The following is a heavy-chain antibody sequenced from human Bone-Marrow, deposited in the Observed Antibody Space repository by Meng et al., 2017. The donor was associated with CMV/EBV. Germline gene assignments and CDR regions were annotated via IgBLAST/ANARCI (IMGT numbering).Heavy chain of an antibody. Sequence: GSISSYNYYWSWIRQPAGKGLEWIGRIYTSGSPNYNPSLKSRVTISVDTSKNQFSLKLSSVTAADTAVYYCARDKCTSSSCYNWFDPWGQGTLVTVSS. CDR2: IYTSGSP. CDR3: ARDKCTSSSCYNWFDP. V-gene: IGHV4-61*02. CDR1: GSISSYNYY. J-gene: IGHJ5*02. D-gene: IGHD2-2*01.